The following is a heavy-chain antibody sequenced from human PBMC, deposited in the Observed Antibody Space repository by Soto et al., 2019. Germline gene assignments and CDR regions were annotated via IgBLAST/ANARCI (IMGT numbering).Heavy chain of an antibody. V-gene: IGHV1-3*01. CDR1: GYTFSSYA. J-gene: IGHJ4*02. Sequence: ASVKVSCKASGYTFSSYAMHWVRQAPGQRLEWMGWINAGNGNTKYSQKFQGRVTITRDTSASTAYMELSSLISVDTSVYYCARSSSWYVFDYWGQGTLVTVSS. CDR3: ARSSSWYVFDY. D-gene: IGHD6-13*01. CDR2: INAGNGNT.